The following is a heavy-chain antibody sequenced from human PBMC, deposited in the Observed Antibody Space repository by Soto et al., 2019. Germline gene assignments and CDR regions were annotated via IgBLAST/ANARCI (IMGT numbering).Heavy chain of an antibody. V-gene: IGHV3-74*01. CDR1: GFTFSSYW. J-gene: IGHJ4*02. Sequence: GGSLRLSCAASGFTFSSYWMHWVRQAPGKGLVWVSRINSDGSSTSYADSVKGRFTISRDNAKNTLYLQMNSLRAEDTAVYYCARGEYNWNYDLDYWGQGTLVTVSS. D-gene: IGHD1-7*01. CDR3: ARGEYNWNYDLDY. CDR2: INSDGSST.